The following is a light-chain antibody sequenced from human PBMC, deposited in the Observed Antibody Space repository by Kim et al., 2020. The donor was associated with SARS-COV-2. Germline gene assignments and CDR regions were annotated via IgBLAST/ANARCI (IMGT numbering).Light chain of an antibody. V-gene: IGLV2-14*03. J-gene: IGLJ1*01. CDR3: TSYTSSSTLYV. Sequence: QSITLSCTGSSSDIGNYYYVSWYQQHPGTAPKLMIYDVSYRPSGVSNRFSGSKSGNTASLTISGLQADDEADYYCTSYTSSSTLYVFGTGTKVTVL. CDR1: SSDIGNYYY. CDR2: DVS.